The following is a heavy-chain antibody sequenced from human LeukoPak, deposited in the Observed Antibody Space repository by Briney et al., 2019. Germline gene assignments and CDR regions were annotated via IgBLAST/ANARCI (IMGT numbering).Heavy chain of an antibody. D-gene: IGHD5-12*01. CDR1: GFTVSSNY. CDR3: ARQVKGVGYDYFDY. CDR2: IYYSGST. J-gene: IGHJ4*02. Sequence: PGGSLRLSCAASGFTVSSNYMSWVHQAPGKGLEWIGSIYYSGSTYYNPSLKSRVTISVDTSKNQFSLKLSSVTAADTAVYYCARQVKGVGYDYFDYWGQGTLVTVSS. V-gene: IGHV4-39*01.